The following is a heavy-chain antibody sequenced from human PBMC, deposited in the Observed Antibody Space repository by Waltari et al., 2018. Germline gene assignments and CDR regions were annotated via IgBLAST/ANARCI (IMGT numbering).Heavy chain of an antibody. CDR1: GFIFSNYE. V-gene: IGHV3-48*03. D-gene: IGHD4-17*01. CDR3: ARRDDYGDDPFWT. CDR2: IRSSGSTS. J-gene: IGHJ5*02. Sequence: EEHLVESGGGLVQPGGSLRLSGAASGFIFSNYEMNWIRQAPGKGLEWVSYIRSSGSTSYYADSAKGRFTISRDNAKNSLYLQMNSLRAEDTAVYYCARRDDYGDDPFWTWGQGTLVTVSS.